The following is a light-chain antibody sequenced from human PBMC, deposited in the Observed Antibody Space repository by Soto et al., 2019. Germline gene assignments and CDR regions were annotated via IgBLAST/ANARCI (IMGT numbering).Light chain of an antibody. Sequence: QSVLTQPASVSGSPGQSITISCTGTSSDVGGYNYVSWYQQHPGKAPKLMIYEVSNRPSGVSNRFSGSKSGNTASLTISGLQAEDEADYYCSSYTSSSPRVFGTGTKLIVL. CDR1: SSDVGGYNY. CDR2: EVS. J-gene: IGLJ1*01. CDR3: SSYTSSSPRV. V-gene: IGLV2-14*01.